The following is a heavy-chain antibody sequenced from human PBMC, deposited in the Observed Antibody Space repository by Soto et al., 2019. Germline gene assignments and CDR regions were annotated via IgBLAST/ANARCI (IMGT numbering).Heavy chain of an antibody. V-gene: IGHV1-69*12. CDR3: ACDVHTVMVPIKYDFDY. CDR1: GGTFSSYA. J-gene: IGHJ4*02. Sequence: QVQLGQSGAEVKKPGSSVKVSCKASGGTFSSYAITWVRQAPGQGLEWMGGIIPIFGTANYAQKFQGRVTITADAYTSTAYMELISLRSADTTADYCACDVHTVMVPIKYDFDYWGPGTLVTVSS. CDR2: IIPIFGTA. D-gene: IGHD5-18*01.